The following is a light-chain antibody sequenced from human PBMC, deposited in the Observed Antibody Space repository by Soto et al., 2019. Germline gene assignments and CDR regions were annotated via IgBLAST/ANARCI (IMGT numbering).Light chain of an antibody. J-gene: IGLJ1*01. CDR3: AAWDDSLNGSYV. CDR1: SSNIGSNT. V-gene: IGLV1-44*01. Sequence: QSALTQPPSASGTPGQRVTISCSGSSSNIGSNTVNWYQQLPGTAPKLLIYSNNRRPSGVPDRFSGSKSGTSASLAISGLQSEDEADYYCAAWDDSLNGSYVFGTGTKLTVL. CDR2: SNN.